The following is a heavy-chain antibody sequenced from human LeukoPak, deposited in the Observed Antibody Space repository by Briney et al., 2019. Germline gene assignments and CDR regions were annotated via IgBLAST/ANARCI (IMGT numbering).Heavy chain of an antibody. D-gene: IGHD6-19*01. Sequence: GGSLRLSCAASGFTFSSYAMNWVRQAPGKGLEWVSGIGSSGDSTYYADSVKGRFTISRDNSKNTLYLQMSSLRAEDTAVYYCAKDPMYNSGWYLDYWGQGTLVTVSS. CDR2: IGSSGDST. CDR3: AKDPMYNSGWYLDY. V-gene: IGHV3-23*01. CDR1: GFTFSSYA. J-gene: IGHJ4*02.